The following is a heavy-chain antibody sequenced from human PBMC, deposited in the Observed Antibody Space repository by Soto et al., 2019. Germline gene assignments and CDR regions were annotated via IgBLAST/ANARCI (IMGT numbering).Heavy chain of an antibody. CDR2: IKQDGSEK. D-gene: IGHD6-13*01. Sequence: PGGSLRLSCAASGFTFSSYWMSWVRQAPGKGLEWVANIKQDGSEKYYVDSVKGRFTISRDNAKNSLYLQMNSLRAEDTAVYYCARMPLAAAHYTYYYYYGMDVWGQGTTVTVFS. V-gene: IGHV3-7*03. CDR3: ARMPLAAAHYTYYYYYGMDV. J-gene: IGHJ6*02. CDR1: GFTFSSYW.